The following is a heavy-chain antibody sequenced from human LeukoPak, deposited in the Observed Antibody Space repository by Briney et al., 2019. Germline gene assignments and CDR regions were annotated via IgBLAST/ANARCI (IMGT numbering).Heavy chain of an antibody. J-gene: IGHJ4*02. V-gene: IGHV3-48*01. CDR2: ISAVSSNT. CDR3: ARSAVHANTPFYFDF. D-gene: IGHD2-15*01. Sequence: GRCLRLSCSASGFIFASYGINWVPQAPGSGLQWVAYISAVSSNTFYTASVKGRFTISRDDAANFLHLQMNSLSAADTAVYYCARSAVHANTPFYFDFWGQGALVTVSS. CDR1: GFIFASYG.